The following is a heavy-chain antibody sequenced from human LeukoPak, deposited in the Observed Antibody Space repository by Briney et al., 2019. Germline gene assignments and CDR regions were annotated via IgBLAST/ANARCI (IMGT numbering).Heavy chain of an antibody. D-gene: IGHD3-9*01. Sequence: APVKVSCKASGYSFTGYYMHWVRQAPGQGLEWMGWINPNSGGTNYAQKFQGRVTMTRDTSISTAYMELSRLRSDDTAVYYCARGYDILTGYYSSDYWGQGTLVTVSS. V-gene: IGHV1-2*02. CDR1: GYSFTGYY. CDR3: ARGYDILTGYYSSDY. CDR2: INPNSGGT. J-gene: IGHJ4*02.